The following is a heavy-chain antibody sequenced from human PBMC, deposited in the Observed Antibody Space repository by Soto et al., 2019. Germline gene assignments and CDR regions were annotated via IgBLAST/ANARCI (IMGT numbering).Heavy chain of an antibody. CDR1: GGSISSYY. V-gene: IGHV4-59*01. CDR3: ARDLWFGDGTDY. J-gene: IGHJ4*02. Sequence: SETLSLTCTVSGGSISSYYWSWIRQPPGKGLEWIGYIYYSGSTNYNPSLKSRVTISVDTSKNQFSLKLSSVTAADTAVYYCARDLWFGDGTDYWGQRTLVTVSS. CDR2: IYYSGST. D-gene: IGHD3-10*01.